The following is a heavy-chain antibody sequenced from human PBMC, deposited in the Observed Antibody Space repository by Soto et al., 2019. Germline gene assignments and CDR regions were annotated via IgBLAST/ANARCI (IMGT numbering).Heavy chain of an antibody. CDR2: ISGSGGST. D-gene: IGHD2-2*02. Sequence: PGGSLRLSCASSGFTFSSYAMILVRQAPGKGLEWVSAISGSGGSTYYADSVKGRFTISRDNSKNTLYLQMNSLRAEDTAVYYCAKDPVAPYRVHWGQGTLVTVSS. CDR3: AKDPVAPYRVH. V-gene: IGHV3-23*01. J-gene: IGHJ4*02. CDR1: GFTFSSYA.